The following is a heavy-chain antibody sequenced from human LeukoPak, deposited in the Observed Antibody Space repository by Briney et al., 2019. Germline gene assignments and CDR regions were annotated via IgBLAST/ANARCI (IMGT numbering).Heavy chain of an antibody. Sequence: GGSLGLSCTASGFTFTTYAMSGVRQPPGKGLEWVSTISGSGDSTYYADSVKGRFTFSRDNSKNTLYLQMNSLRAEDTAVYYCARTPSVPAGLDYWGQGTLVTVSS. CDR3: ARTPSVPAGLDY. D-gene: IGHD6-19*01. J-gene: IGHJ4*02. CDR2: ISGSGDST. CDR1: GFTFTTYA. V-gene: IGHV3-23*01.